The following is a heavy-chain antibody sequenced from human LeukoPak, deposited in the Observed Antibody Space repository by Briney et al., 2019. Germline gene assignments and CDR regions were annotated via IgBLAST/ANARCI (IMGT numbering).Heavy chain of an antibody. CDR1: GYPFVGYY. Sequence: ASVTVSCKASGYPFVGYYSHWVRQAPGQGLEWMGCINPNNGGTNYAQKFQGRVTMTRDTSISTAYMELSRLRSDDTAIYYCARDYFDLDISGYYYVYYFDYWGQGALVSVSS. J-gene: IGHJ4*02. CDR3: ARDYFDLDISGYYYVYYFDY. D-gene: IGHD3-22*01. CDR2: INPNNGGT. V-gene: IGHV1-2*02.